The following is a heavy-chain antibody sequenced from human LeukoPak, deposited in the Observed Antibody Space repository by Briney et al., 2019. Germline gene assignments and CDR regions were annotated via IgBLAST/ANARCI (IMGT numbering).Heavy chain of an antibody. J-gene: IGHJ4*02. D-gene: IGHD5-24*01. CDR1: GFTFSSYW. CDR2: INGDGGST. V-gene: IGHV3-74*03. CDR3: TRSLNYGFDY. Sequence: GGSLRLSCAASGFTFSSYWMHWVRQAPGKGLVWVSHINGDGGSTTYADSVKGRFTFSRDNAKNTLYLQMNSLRAEDTAVFYCTRSLNYGFDYWGQGTLVTVSS.